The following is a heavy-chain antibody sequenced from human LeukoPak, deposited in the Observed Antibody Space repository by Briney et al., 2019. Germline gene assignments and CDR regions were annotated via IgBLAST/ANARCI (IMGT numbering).Heavy chain of an antibody. V-gene: IGHV3-30*02. J-gene: IGHJ3*02. CDR2: IGYGGTKE. Sequence: PGGSLRLSCVGSGFIFSNYGIHWVRQTPGKGLEWVSFIGYGGTKEYYADSVKGRFTISRDNSKNSLYLQMNSLRLEDTAVYYCAKSRAPTANPDAFDIWGQGTMVTVSS. CDR1: GFIFSNYG. CDR3: AKSRAPTANPDAFDI. D-gene: IGHD4/OR15-4a*01.